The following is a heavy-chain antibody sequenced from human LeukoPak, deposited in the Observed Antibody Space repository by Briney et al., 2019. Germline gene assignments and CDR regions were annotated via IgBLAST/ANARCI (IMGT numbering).Heavy chain of an antibody. V-gene: IGHV1-2*02. CDR1: GYTFTGYY. CDR2: INPNSGGT. CDR3: ARETHNYGSGSYFFQH. D-gene: IGHD3-10*01. J-gene: IGHJ1*01. Sequence: GASVKVSCMASGYTFTGYYMHWVRQAPGPGLEWMGWINPNSGGTNYAQKFQGRVTMTRDTSISTAYMELSRLRSDDTAVYYCARETHNYGSGSYFFQHWGQGTLVTVSS.